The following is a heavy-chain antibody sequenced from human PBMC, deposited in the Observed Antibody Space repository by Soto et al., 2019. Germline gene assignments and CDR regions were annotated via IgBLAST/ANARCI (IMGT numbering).Heavy chain of an antibody. J-gene: IGHJ6*02. CDR3: ARGPYGMDV. CDR1: GFTFSSYE. V-gene: IGHV3-48*03. CDR2: ISSSGSIM. Sequence: GSLRLSCAASGFTFSSYEMNWVRQAPGKGLEWVSYISSSGSIMYYADSVKGRFTISRDNAKKSLYLQMNSLRAEDTAVYYCARGPYGMDVWGQGTTVTVSS.